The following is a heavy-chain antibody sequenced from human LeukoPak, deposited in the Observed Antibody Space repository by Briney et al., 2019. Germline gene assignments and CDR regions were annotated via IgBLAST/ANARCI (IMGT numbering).Heavy chain of an antibody. Sequence: GGSLRLSCAASGFTFDIYAMHWVRQAPGKGLEWVAVVSYDGTNKYYADSVKGRFTISRDNSQNTLHLQMSSLRVADTAVYYCARDQLQHCSDGSCYVIDNWGPGTLVAVSP. V-gene: IGHV3-30*04. D-gene: IGHD2-15*01. CDR3: ARDQLQHCSDGSCYVIDN. CDR2: VSYDGTNK. CDR1: GFTFDIYA. J-gene: IGHJ4*02.